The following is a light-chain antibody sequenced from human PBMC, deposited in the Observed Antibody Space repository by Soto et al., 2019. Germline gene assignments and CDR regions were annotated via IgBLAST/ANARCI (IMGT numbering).Light chain of an antibody. J-gene: IGLJ1*01. Sequence: SYELTQPPSMSVSPGQTAVITCSGDALPRQYVYWFKQKPGQAPVLVIYQDTRRPPTIPARFSGSASGTTASLTISGVQADDEADYYCQSADTSGNIEVFGPGTKVTVL. V-gene: IGLV3-25*02. CDR3: QSADTSGNIEV. CDR2: QDT. CDR1: ALPRQY.